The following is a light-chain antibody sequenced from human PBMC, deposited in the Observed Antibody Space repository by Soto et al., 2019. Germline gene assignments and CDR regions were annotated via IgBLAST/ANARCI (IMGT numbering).Light chain of an antibody. V-gene: IGLV2-14*01. Sequence: QSALTQPASVSGSPGQSITISSTGTSSDVGGYNYVSWYQQHPGKAPKLMIYEVNNRPSGVSNRFSGSKSGNTASLTISGLQAEDEADYYCNSYTSSSTRVFGGGTTLTVL. CDR3: NSYTSSSTRV. CDR1: SSDVGGYNY. J-gene: IGLJ2*01. CDR2: EVN.